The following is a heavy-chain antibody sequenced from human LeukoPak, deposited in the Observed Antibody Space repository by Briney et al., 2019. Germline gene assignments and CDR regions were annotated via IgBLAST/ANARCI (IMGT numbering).Heavy chain of an antibody. Sequence: GASVTVSCKASGYTFTGYYMHWVRQAPGQGLEWMGWINPNSGGTNYAQKFQGKVTMTRDTSISTAYMELSRLRSDDTAVYYCARDRGGLQPFDYWGQGTLVTVSS. CDR3: ARDRGGLQPFDY. D-gene: IGHD5-24*01. CDR2: INPNSGGT. J-gene: IGHJ4*02. CDR1: GYTFTGYY. V-gene: IGHV1-2*02.